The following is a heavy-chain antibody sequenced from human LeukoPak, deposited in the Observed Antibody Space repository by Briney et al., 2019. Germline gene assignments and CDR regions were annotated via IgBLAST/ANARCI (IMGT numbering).Heavy chain of an antibody. V-gene: IGHV3-30*02. D-gene: IGHD1-14*01. CDR1: GFTFSSYG. Sequence: PGGSLRLXCAASGFTFSSYGMHWVRQAPGKGLEWVAFIRYDGSNKYYADSVKGRFTISRDNSKNTLYLQMNSLRAEDTAVYYCAKGFRNYYYYYYMDVWGKGTTVTVSS. CDR3: AKGFRNYYYYYYMDV. CDR2: IRYDGSNK. J-gene: IGHJ6*03.